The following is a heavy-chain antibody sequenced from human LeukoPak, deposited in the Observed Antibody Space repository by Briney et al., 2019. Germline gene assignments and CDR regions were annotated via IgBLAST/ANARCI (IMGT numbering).Heavy chain of an antibody. CDR1: GGSISRSSYY. CDR2: IYYNESA. J-gene: IGHJ4*02. Sequence: KPSETLSLTCTVSGGSISRSSYYWGWIRQPPGKGLEWIGSIYYNESAYYNPSLKSRVTMSVDTSKNQFSLKLSSVTAADTAVYYCAGYSSSWYQSYFDYWGQGTLVTVSS. CDR3: AGYSSSWYQSYFDY. V-gene: IGHV4-39*07. D-gene: IGHD6-13*01.